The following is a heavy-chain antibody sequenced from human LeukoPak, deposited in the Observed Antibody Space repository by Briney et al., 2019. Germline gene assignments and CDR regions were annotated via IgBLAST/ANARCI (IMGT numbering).Heavy chain of an antibody. J-gene: IGHJ4*02. Sequence: ASVKVSCKASGYTFTSYYMHWVRQAPGQGLEWMGWISAYNGNTNYAQKLQGRVTMTTDTSTSTAYMELRSLRSDDTAVYYCARARYDFWSGYSREDYYFDYWGQGTLVTVSS. CDR1: GYTFTSYY. CDR3: ARARYDFWSGYSREDYYFDY. CDR2: ISAYNGNT. V-gene: IGHV1-18*04. D-gene: IGHD3-3*01.